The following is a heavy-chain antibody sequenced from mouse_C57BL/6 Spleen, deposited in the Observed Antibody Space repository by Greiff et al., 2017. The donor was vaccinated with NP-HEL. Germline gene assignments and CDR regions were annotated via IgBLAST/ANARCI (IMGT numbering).Heavy chain of an antibody. Sequence: QVQLQQSGAELARPGASVKMSCKASGYTFTSYTMHWVKRRPGQGLEWIGYINPSSGYTKYNQKFKDKATLTADKSSSTAYMQLSSLTSEDSAVYYCAREDYGSLWGQGTLVTVSA. CDR1: GYTFTSYT. D-gene: IGHD1-1*01. CDR2: INPSSGYT. CDR3: AREDYGSL. V-gene: IGHV1-4*01. J-gene: IGHJ3*01.